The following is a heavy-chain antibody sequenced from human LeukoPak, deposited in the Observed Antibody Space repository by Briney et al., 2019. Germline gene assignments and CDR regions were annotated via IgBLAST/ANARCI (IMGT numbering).Heavy chain of an antibody. CDR2: IDFSGEA. V-gene: IGHV4-39*01. CDR1: GASISSSSYF. J-gene: IGHJ5*02. CDR3: ARRAYNGFRFDP. Sequence: SETLSLTCTVSGASISSSSYFWAWLRQPPGKALEWIGSIDFSGEALYNAPLQSRLTLSIDTSKNQVSLKMTSVTAADTALYYCARRAYNGFRFDPWGQGTLVTVSS. D-gene: IGHD2-8*01.